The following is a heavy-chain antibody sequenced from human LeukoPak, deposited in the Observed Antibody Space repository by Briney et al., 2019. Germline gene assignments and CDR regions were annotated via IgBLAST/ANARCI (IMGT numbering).Heavy chain of an antibody. Sequence: WGALRLSCAAPGFTLYDYAMHWGRQAPGEGLGWVSLISWDGGSSYYADSVKGRFTISRDNSKNSLYLQMNSLRAQDTALYYCAKDSKAVTGTGNIDYWGQGTLVTVSS. CDR3: AKDSKAVTGTGNIDY. CDR1: GFTLYDYA. D-gene: IGHD6-19*01. V-gene: IGHV3-43D*03. J-gene: IGHJ4*02. CDR2: ISWDGGSS.